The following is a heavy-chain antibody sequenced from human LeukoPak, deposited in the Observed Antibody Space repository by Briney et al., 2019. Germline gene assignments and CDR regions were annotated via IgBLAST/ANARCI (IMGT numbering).Heavy chain of an antibody. CDR3: ARIAVTEFDP. J-gene: IGHJ5*02. D-gene: IGHD2-21*02. Sequence: SETLSLTCTVSGGSISSYYWSLIRQPPGKGLEWIGYIYYSGSTNYNPSLKSRVTISVDTSKNQFSLKLSSVTAADTAVYYCARIAVTEFDPWGQGTLVTVSS. V-gene: IGHV4-59*01. CDR2: IYYSGST. CDR1: GGSISSYY.